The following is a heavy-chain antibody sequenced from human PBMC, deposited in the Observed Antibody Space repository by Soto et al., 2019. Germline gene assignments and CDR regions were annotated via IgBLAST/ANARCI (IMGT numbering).Heavy chain of an antibody. J-gene: IGHJ4*02. CDR2: ISGAGDMT. CDR1: GFTFSTYH. D-gene: IGHD3-10*01. V-gene: IGHV3-23*01. Sequence: GGSLRLSCAASGFTFSTYHMTWVRQAPGKGLEWVSSISGAGDMTYYADSVKGRFTISRGNSKNTLYLQMNSLRVEDTAVYYCAKNPHYPGIEINYWGQGTLVTVSS. CDR3: AKNPHYPGIEINY.